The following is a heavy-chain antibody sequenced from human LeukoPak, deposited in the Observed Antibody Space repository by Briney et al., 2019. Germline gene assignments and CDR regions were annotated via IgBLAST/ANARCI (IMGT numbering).Heavy chain of an antibody. CDR2: IYYSGNT. J-gene: IGHJ5*02. V-gene: IGHV4-59*01. Sequence: SETLSLTCTVSGGSISRYYWSCIRQPRGKGLEWIGYIYYSGNTNFNPSLKGRVTISVEPFQNQFSLKLNSVTGPGTAVYYCAREASGNSYGLYNWFDPWGQGTLVTVSS. D-gene: IGHD5-18*01. CDR3: AREASGNSYGLYNWFDP. CDR1: GGSISRYY.